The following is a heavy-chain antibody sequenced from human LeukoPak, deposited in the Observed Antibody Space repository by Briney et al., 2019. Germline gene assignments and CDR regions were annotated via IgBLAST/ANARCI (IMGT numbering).Heavy chain of an antibody. V-gene: IGHV3-23*01. CDR3: AKDLHDYGNYVGWFDS. CDR2: ISGSGGNT. D-gene: IGHD4-11*01. CDR1: GFTFSSYA. Sequence: PGGSLRLSCVASGFTFSSYAMDWVRQAPGKGLEWVSAISGSGGNTYYADSVKGRFTISRDHSKTTLFLQMNSLRAEDTAVYYCAKDLHDYGNYVGWFDSWGQGILVTVSS. J-gene: IGHJ5*01.